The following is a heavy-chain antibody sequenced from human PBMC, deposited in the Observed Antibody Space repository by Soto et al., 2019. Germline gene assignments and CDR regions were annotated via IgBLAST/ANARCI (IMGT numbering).Heavy chain of an antibody. D-gene: IGHD3-10*01. J-gene: IGHJ4*02. CDR3: VSRSGSYYNGIDY. Sequence: EVQLVESGGDLVQPGGSLRLSCAASGFTFRTYEMNWVRQAPGKGLEWVSYISSSGSNIYYADSVKGRFTISRDNAKNSLYLQMNSLRAEDTAVYYCVSRSGSYYNGIDYWGQGTLVTVSS. V-gene: IGHV3-48*03. CDR1: GFTFRTYE. CDR2: ISSSGSNI.